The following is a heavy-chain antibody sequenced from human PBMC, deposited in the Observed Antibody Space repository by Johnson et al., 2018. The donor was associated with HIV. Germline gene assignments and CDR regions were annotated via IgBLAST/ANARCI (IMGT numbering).Heavy chain of an antibody. V-gene: IGHV3-66*01. CDR1: GFIVSSDY. CDR2: IYSGGRT. CDR3: ARAWQVAYDM. J-gene: IGHJ3*02. D-gene: IGHD6-19*01. Sequence: VQLVESGGGLVQPGGSLRLSCAASGFIVSSDYMSWVRQAPGKGLEWVSVIYSGGRTYYTDSVKGRFTISRDNSKNTLYLQMNSLRAEDTAVYDCARAWQVAYDMWGQGTMVTVSS.